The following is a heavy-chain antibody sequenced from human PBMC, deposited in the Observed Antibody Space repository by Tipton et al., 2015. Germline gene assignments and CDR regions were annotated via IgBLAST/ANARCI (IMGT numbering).Heavy chain of an antibody. CDR2: FFHSVNT. Sequence: TLSLTCDVSGYSISGGYYWSWIRQPPGKGLEWIGSFFHSVNTFHIPALRSRVIISVDTSKNQISLTVTSVTAADTAVYYCARSRYTVTPDSWGQGTLVTVSS. CDR1: GYSISGGYY. V-gene: IGHV4-38-2*01. CDR3: ARSRYTVTPDS. D-gene: IGHD4-17*01. J-gene: IGHJ4*02.